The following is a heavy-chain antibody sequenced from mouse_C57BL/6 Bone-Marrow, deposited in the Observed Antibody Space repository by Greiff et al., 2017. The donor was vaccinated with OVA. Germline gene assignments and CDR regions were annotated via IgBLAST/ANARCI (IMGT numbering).Heavy chain of an antibody. Sequence: EVMLVESGGGLVQPGGSLKLSCAASGFTFRDYYMDWVRQTPEKRLEWVAYISNGGGSTYYPDTVKGRFTISRDNAKNTLYLQMSRLKSEDTAMYYCARLTGDYWGQGTSVTVSS. V-gene: IGHV5-12*01. CDR2: ISNGGGST. J-gene: IGHJ4*01. CDR3: ARLTGDY. D-gene: IGHD1-1*01. CDR1: GFTFRDYY.